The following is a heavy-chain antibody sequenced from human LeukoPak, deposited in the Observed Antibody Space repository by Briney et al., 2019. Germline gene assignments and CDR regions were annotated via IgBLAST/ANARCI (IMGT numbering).Heavy chain of an antibody. V-gene: IGHV4-4*07. CDR1: GGSISSYY. J-gene: IGHJ5*02. Sequence: SETLSLTCTVSGGSISSYYWSWIRQPAGKGLEWIGRIYTSGSTNYNPSLNSRVTMSVDTSKNQFSLKLSSVTAADTAVYYCARLVGATSTGDNWFDPWGQGTLVTVSS. D-gene: IGHD1-26*01. CDR3: ARLVGATSTGDNWFDP. CDR2: IYTSGST.